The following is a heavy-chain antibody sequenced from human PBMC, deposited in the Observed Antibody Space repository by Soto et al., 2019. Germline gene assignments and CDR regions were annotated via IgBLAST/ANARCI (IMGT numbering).Heavy chain of an antibody. V-gene: IGHV4-39*01. J-gene: IGHJ5*02. CDR3: APRNWFDP. Sequence: SETLSLTCTVSGGPINSGSYYWGWIRQPPGKGLEWIGSIHYSGNTYYNPSLKSRVTISVDTSKNQFSLKLSSVTAADTAVYYCAPRNWFDPWGQGTLVTVAS. CDR2: IHYSGNT. CDR1: GGPINSGSYY.